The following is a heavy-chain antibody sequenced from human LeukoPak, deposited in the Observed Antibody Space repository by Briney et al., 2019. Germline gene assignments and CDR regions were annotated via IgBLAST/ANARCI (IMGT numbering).Heavy chain of an antibody. J-gene: IGHJ4*02. CDR2: IYYSGST. CDR3: ASGGITIFGVVSPPDY. D-gene: IGHD3-3*01. CDR1: GGSISSGGYC. Sequence: PSQTLSLTCTVSGGSISSGGYCWSWIRQHPGKGLEWIGYIYYSGSTYYNPSLKSRVTISVDTSKNQFSLKLSSVTAADTAVYYCASGGITIFGVVSPPDYWGQGTLVTVSS. V-gene: IGHV4-31*03.